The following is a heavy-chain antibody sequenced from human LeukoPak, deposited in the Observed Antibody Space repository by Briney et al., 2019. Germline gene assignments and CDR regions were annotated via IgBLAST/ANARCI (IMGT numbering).Heavy chain of an antibody. CDR3: ARHRYCNSPSCYYFPPYSYYAMDG. Sequence: SETLSLTCTVSGGSISSYYWSWIRQPPGKGLEWIGYVYYSGNTNYNPSLKSRVTISVDTSKNQFSLKLNSVTAADTAVYYCARHRYCNSPSCYYFPPYSYYAMDGGGQGTTVTVSS. D-gene: IGHD2-2*01. V-gene: IGHV4-59*08. CDR1: GGSISSYY. CDR2: VYYSGNT. J-gene: IGHJ6*02.